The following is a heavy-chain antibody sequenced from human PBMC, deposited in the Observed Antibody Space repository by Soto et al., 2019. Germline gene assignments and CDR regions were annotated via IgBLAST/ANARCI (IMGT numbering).Heavy chain of an antibody. CDR3: ARSYTN. CDR2: IYYTGTT. CDR1: GGSITNYY. Sequence: PSETLSLTCTVSGGSITNYYWSWIRQPPGKGLEWIGYIYYTGTTNYNPSLKSRVTISVDTSKNQFSLKLSSVTAADTAVYYCARSYTNWGQGTLVTVSS. J-gene: IGHJ4*02. D-gene: IGHD1-26*01. V-gene: IGHV4-59*01.